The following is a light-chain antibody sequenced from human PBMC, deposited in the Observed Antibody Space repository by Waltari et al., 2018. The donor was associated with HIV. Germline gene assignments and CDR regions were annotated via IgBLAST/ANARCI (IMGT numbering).Light chain of an antibody. CDR3: QQYNDWPRT. J-gene: IGKJ1*01. Sequence: EIVMTQSPATLSASPGERVTLSCRASQSVSSNLAWYQQKPGQAPSLLMYGASTRATGIPARFSGSGSGTEFTLTISRLQSADFAVYYCQQYNDWPRTFGQGTKVEIK. CDR1: QSVSSN. V-gene: IGKV3-15*01. CDR2: GAS.